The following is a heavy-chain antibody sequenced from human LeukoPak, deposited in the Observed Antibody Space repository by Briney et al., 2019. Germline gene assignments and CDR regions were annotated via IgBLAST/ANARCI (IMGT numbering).Heavy chain of an antibody. CDR2: ISAYNSNT. CDR3: AREGQSYYYDSSGYYYHSGYNNWFDP. V-gene: IGHV1-18*01. J-gene: IGHJ5*02. D-gene: IGHD3-22*01. CDR1: GYTFTSYG. Sequence: ASVKVSCKASGYTFTSYGISWVRQAPGQGLEWMGWISAYNSNTNYAQKLQGRVTMTTDTSTSTAYMELRSLRSDDTAVYYCAREGQSYYYDSSGYYYHSGYNNWFDPWGRGTLVTVSS.